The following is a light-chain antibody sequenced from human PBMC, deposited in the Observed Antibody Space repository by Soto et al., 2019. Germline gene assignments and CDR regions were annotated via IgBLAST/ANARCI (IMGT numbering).Light chain of an antibody. CDR3: QQYNNWPHT. CDR1: QSVGSD. CDR2: GAS. J-gene: IGKJ2*01. Sequence: EIVMTQSPTTLSVSPGERVTLSCRASQSVGSDLAWYLQKPGQAPSLLVYGASTRATGMPARFSGSGSGTELTLTISSLQSEDFALYYCQQYNNWPHTFGQGTKLEIK. V-gene: IGKV3-15*01.